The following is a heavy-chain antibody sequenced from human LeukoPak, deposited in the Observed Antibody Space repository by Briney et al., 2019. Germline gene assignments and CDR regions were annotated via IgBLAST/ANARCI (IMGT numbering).Heavy chain of an antibody. CDR1: GGSISSYY. CDR3: ATDAGYCSSASCPNYYYYGMDF. D-gene: IGHD2-2*01. V-gene: IGHV4-59*01. J-gene: IGHJ6*04. CDR2: IYYSGST. Sequence: SETLSLTCTVSGGSISSYYWSWIRQPPGKGLEWIGYIYYSGSTNHNPSLKSRVTISVDTSKNQFSLKLSSVTAADPAVYYCATDAGYCSSASCPNYYYYGMDFWGKGTTVTVSS.